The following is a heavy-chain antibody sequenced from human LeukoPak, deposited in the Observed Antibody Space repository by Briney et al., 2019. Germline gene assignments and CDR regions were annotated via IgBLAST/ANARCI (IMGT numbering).Heavy chain of an antibody. D-gene: IGHD5-12*01. CDR3: ARGYSGYQDAFDI. Sequence: GASVKVSCKASGYTFTSYGISWVRQATGQGLEWMGWMNPNSGNTGYAQKFQGRVTMTRNTSISTAYMELSSLRSEDTAVYYCARGYSGYQDAFDIWGQGTMVTVSS. CDR2: MNPNSGNT. J-gene: IGHJ3*02. CDR1: GYTFTSYG. V-gene: IGHV1-8*02.